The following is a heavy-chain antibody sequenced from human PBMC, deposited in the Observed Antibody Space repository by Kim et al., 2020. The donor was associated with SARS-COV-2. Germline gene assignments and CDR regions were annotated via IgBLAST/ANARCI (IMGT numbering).Heavy chain of an antibody. V-gene: IGHV4-34*01. Sequence: SETLSLTCAVYGGSFSEYKWSWIRQAPGKGLEWIGEINHSGGTNLSPSLKSRLTISVDTSKSQFSLRLKSMTATDTAVYYCARGRAGVVPAPVLGLGPYYDFYALDVWGRGTPAAVSS. CDR1: GGSFSEYK. CDR2: INHSGGT. J-gene: IGHJ6*02. CDR3: ARGRAGVVPAPVLGLGPYYDFYALDV. D-gene: IGHD2-2*02.